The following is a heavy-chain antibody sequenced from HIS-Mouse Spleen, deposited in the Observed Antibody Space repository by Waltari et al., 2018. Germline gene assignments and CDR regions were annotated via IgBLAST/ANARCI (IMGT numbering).Heavy chain of an antibody. CDR2: IYFSGST. V-gene: IGHV4-31*03. CDR3: ARSPYYDFWSCYADNWFDP. J-gene: IGHJ5*02. CDR1: GGSISSGGYY. Sequence: HVQLQESGPGLVKPSQTLSLTCTVSGGSISSGGYYWSWIRQHPGKGLEWIGYIYFSGSTNYNRSIKGRVTVSVDTSKNRFYLKLSSVTAADTAVYYCARSPYYDFWSCYADNWFDPWGQGTLVTVAS. D-gene: IGHD3-3*01.